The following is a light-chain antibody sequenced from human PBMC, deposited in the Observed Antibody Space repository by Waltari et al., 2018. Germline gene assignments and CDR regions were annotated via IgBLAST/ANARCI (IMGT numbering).Light chain of an antibody. V-gene: IGKV2-30*02. CDR1: QSLVHSDGNTH. CDR2: GVF. CDR3: MQGTDWRYT. J-gene: IGKJ2*01. Sequence: DVVMNQSPLSLPVTLGQAASICCKSSQSLVHSDGNTHLTWFQQRPGQSPRRLLYGVFNRDTGVADRVSGSGSGTDVTLKITRVKAEHVGIYYCMQGTDWRYTFGPGIKLDIK.